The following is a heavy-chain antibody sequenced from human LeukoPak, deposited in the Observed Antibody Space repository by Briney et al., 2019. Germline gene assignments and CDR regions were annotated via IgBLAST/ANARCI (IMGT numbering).Heavy chain of an antibody. J-gene: IGHJ3*02. CDR1: GGSISSYY. CDR3: ARDLNGAFDI. V-gene: IGHV4-59*01. Sequence: PSETLSLTCTVSGGSISSYYWSWIRQPPGKGLEWIGHIYYSGRTNYNPSLKSRVTISLDTSKKQFSPQLSSVTAADTAVSYCARDLNGAFDIWGQGTMVTVSS. CDR2: IYYSGRT. D-gene: IGHD2-8*01.